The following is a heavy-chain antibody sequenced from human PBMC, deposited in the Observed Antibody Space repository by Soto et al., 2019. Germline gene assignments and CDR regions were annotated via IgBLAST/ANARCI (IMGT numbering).Heavy chain of an antibody. CDR3: ARRVSNNGYYYQLDY. D-gene: IGHD3-22*01. Sequence: ASVKVSCKASGGTFSSYAISWVRQAPGQGLEWMGGIIPIFGTANYAQKFQGRVTISADKSISTAYLQWSSLKASDTAMYYCARRVSNNGYYYQLDYWGQGTLVTVSS. CDR1: GGTFSSYA. CDR2: IIPIFGTA. J-gene: IGHJ4*02. V-gene: IGHV1-69*06.